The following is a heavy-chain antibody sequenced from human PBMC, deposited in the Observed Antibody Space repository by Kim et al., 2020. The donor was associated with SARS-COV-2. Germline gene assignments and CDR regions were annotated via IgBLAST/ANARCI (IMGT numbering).Heavy chain of an antibody. CDR3: ARAGLGIAARLVVGY. V-gene: IGHV4-34*01. Sequence: PSLKSRVTISVDTSKNQFSLKLSSVTAADTAVYYCARAGLGIAARLVVGYWGQGTLVTVSS. D-gene: IGHD6-6*01. J-gene: IGHJ4*02.